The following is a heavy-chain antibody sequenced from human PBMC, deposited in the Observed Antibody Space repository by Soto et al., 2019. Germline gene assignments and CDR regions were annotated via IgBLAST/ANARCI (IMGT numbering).Heavy chain of an antibody. V-gene: IGHV5-10-1*01. CDR2: IDPSDSYT. Sequence: PGESLKISCKGSGYSFTSYWISWVRQMPGKGLEWMGRIDPSDSYTNYSPSFQGHVTISADKSISTAYLQWSSLKASDTAMYYCARHRQGAAAGNDYYYYYGMDVWGQGTTVTVSS. CDR1: GYSFTSYW. D-gene: IGHD6-13*01. CDR3: ARHRQGAAAGNDYYYYYGMDV. J-gene: IGHJ6*02.